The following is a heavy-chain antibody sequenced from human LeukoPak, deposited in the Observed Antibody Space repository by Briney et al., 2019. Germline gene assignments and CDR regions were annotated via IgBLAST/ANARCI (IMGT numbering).Heavy chain of an antibody. J-gene: IGHJ4*02. CDR3: ARQMERLAYYYDSSGYYYGVN. Sequence: SETLSLTCTVSGGSISSSSYYWGWIRQPPGKGLEWIGSIYYSGSTYYNPSLKSRVTISVDTAKYQFTLKLSSVTAADTAVYYCARQMERLAYYYDSSGYYYGVNWGQGTLVTVSS. CDR1: GGSISSSSYY. D-gene: IGHD3-22*01. CDR2: IYYSGST. V-gene: IGHV4-39*01.